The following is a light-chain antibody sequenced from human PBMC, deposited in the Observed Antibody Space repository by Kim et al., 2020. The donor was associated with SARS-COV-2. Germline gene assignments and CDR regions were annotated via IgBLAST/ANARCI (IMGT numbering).Light chain of an antibody. CDR3: SSYTSSSTWV. V-gene: IGLV2-14*04. CDR2: DVS. CDR1: SSDVGGYNY. J-gene: IGLJ3*02. Sequence: SSTSFSTVTSSDVGGYNYVPWYQQHPGKAPKLMIYDVSKRPSGVSNRFSGSKSGNTASLTISGLQAEDEADYYCSSYTSSSTWVFGGGTQLTVL.